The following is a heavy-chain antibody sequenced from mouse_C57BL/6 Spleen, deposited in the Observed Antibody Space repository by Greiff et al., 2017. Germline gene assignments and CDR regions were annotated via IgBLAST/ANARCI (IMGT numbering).Heavy chain of an antibody. Sequence: QVQLQQPGAELVKPGASVKMSCKASGYTFTSYWITWVQPRPGQGLEWIGDIYPGSGSTNYNDKFKSKATLTVDTSSSTAYMQLSSLTSEDSAVYYCARSYWEGAMDYWGQGTSVTVSS. CDR1: GYTFTSYW. D-gene: IGHD4-1*01. CDR3: ARSYWEGAMDY. V-gene: IGHV1-55*01. CDR2: IYPGSGST. J-gene: IGHJ4*01.